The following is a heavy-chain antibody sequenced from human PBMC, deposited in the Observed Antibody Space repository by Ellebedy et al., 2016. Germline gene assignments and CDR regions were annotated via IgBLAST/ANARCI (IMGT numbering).Heavy chain of an antibody. Sequence: SETLSLTCTVSGGSISSSSYYWGWISQPPGKGLEWIGSIYYSGSTYYNPSLKSRVTISVDTSKNQFSLKLSSVTAADTAVYYCARSSSSQYFDYWGQGTLVTVSS. J-gene: IGHJ4*02. CDR3: ARSSSSQYFDY. CDR1: GGSISSSSYY. D-gene: IGHD6-6*01. CDR2: IYYSGST. V-gene: IGHV4-39*07.